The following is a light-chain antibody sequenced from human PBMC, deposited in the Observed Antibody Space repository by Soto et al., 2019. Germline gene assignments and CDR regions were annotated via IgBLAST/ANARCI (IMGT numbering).Light chain of an antibody. CDR1: QSISSY. V-gene: IGKV1-39*01. CDR2: AAS. CDR3: QQSYSTPPH. J-gene: IGKJ4*01. Sequence: DIQMTQSPSSLSASVGDRVTITCRASQSISSYLNWYQQKPGKAPKLLIYAASSLQSGVPSRFSGSGSGTDFTFIISSLQPEDFATYYCQQSYSTPPHFGGGTKVDIK.